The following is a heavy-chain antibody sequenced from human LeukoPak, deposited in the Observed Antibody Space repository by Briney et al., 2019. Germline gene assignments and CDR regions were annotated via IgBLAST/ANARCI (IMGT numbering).Heavy chain of an antibody. CDR2: IYYSGST. D-gene: IGHD3-10*01. CDR1: GGSISSGGYY. CDR3: ARQTNRLLWFGESPLENWFDP. Sequence: PSQTLSLTCTVSGGSISSGGYYWSWIRQHPGKGLEWIGYIYYSGSTYYNPSLKSRVTISVDTSKNQFSRKLSSVTAADTAAYYCARQTNRLLWFGESPLENWFDPWGQGTLVTVSS. V-gene: IGHV4-31*03. J-gene: IGHJ5*02.